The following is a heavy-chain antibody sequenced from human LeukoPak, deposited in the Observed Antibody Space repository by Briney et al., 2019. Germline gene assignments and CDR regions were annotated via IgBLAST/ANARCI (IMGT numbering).Heavy chain of an antibody. V-gene: IGHV3-23*01. CDR1: GFTFSSYA. D-gene: IGHD3-22*01. Sequence: GGSLRLSCAASGFTFSSYAMSWVRRAPGKGLEWVSAISGSGGSTYYADSVKGRFTISRDNSKNTLYPQMNSLRAEDTAVYYCARDNYYDSSGYDYWGQGTLVTVSP. CDR3: ARDNYYDSSGYDY. J-gene: IGHJ4*02. CDR2: ISGSGGST.